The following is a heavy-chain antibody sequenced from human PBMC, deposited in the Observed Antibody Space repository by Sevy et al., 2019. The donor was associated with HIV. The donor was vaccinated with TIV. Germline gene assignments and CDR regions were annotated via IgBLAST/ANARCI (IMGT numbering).Heavy chain of an antibody. D-gene: IGHD6-13*01. J-gene: IGHJ4*02. V-gene: IGHV3-9*03. CDR1: GFTFDDYA. CDR2: ISWNSGSI. CDR3: AKAYSSSWPRGALDY. Sequence: GGSLRLSCAASGFTFDDYAMHWVRQAPGKGLEWVSGISWNSGSIGYADSVKGRFTISRDNAKNSLYLQMNSLRAEDMALYYCAKAYSSSWPRGALDYWGQGTLVTVSS.